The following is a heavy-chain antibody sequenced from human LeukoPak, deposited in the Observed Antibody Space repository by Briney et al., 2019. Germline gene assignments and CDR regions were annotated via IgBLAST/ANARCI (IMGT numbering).Heavy chain of an antibody. J-gene: IGHJ4*02. D-gene: IGHD5-24*01. CDR2: IHPRRGDT. CDR1: GYSFTAFY. V-gene: IGHV1-2*02. Sequence: ASVKASCKTSGYSFTAFYIHWVRQAPGQGLEWMGWIHPRRGDTNYAQKFQGRVTMTRDTSISTAYLELSSLTSDDTAVYYCASAQMKLATIGWGQGTLVTVSS. CDR3: ASAQMKLATIG.